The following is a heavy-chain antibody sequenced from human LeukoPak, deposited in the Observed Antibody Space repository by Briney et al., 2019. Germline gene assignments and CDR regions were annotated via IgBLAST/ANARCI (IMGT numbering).Heavy chain of an antibody. CDR1: GFTFSSYG. CDR2: ISNDGSNK. J-gene: IGHJ3*02. CDR3: AKGRCAFDS. D-gene: IGHD4-17*01. V-gene: IGHV3-30*18. Sequence: PGGSLRLSCVASGFTFSSYGMHWVRQAPGKGLEWVAVISNDGSNKYYADSVKGRFTTSRDNSKNTLYLQMNSLRAEDTAGYYCAKGRCAFDSWGQGTMVTVSS.